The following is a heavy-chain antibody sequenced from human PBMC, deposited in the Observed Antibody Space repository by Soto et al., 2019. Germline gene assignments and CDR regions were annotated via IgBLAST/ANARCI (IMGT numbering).Heavy chain of an antibody. CDR2: INPATGAA. CDR1: GYPVTAYY. CDR3: ARGGGVGVAGSAAFDM. J-gene: IGHJ3*02. D-gene: IGHD3-3*01. Sequence: QLHLVQSGAVVKKPGASVTVSCSASGYPVTAYYMHWVRQAPGRGLEWMGGINPATGAAKYTQTFQGRVTLTRDTSKSTVFMELGGLTSGDTAVFYWARGGGVGVAGSAAFDMWGQGTLVTVSS. V-gene: IGHV1-2*02.